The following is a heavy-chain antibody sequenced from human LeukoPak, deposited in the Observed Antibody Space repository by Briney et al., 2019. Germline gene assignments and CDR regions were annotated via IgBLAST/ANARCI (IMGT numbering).Heavy chain of an antibody. Sequence: SQTLSLTCTVSGGSLSSGAYYWSWIRQHPGKGLEWIGYIYHSGSTLYNPSLESRVTISVDTSKNQFSLRLTSVTAADTAVYYCGISGSSLYDAFRIWGQGTMVTVSS. CDR3: GISGSSLYDAFRI. D-gene: IGHD3-22*01. CDR1: GGSLSSGAYY. J-gene: IGHJ3*02. CDR2: IYHSGST. V-gene: IGHV4-31*03.